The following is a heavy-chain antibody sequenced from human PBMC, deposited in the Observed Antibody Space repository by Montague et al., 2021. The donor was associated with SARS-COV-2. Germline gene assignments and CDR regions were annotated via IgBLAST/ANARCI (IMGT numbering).Heavy chain of an antibody. D-gene: IGHD6-13*01. J-gene: IGHJ4*02. CDR2: IWYDGSNK. CDR1: GFTFSSYG. V-gene: IGHV3-33*01. CDR3: AGDRVRAAAGTRYYFDY. Sequence: FLRLSCAASGFTFSSYGMHWVRQAPGKGLEWVAVIWYDGSNKYYADSVKGRFTISRDNSKNTLYLQLNSPRAEDTAVYYCAGDRVRAAAGTRYYFDYWGQGTLVTVSS.